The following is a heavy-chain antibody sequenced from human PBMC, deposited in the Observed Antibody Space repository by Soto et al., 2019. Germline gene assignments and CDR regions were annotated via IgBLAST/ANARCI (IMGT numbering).Heavy chain of an antibody. CDR2: FYYTGGT. CDR1: CASISSSRSY. Sequence: PSETLSLTCTVSCASISSSRSYWGWVRQPPGKGLEWIVSFYYTGGTYSTYYNPSLKSRVTISVDTSKSQFSLNLRSVTAADTAVYYCASPRQGNYDFLSGYYALDYWGQGTLVTVSS. J-gene: IGHJ4*02. D-gene: IGHD3-3*01. CDR3: ASPRQGNYDFLSGYYALDY. V-gene: IGHV4-39*01.